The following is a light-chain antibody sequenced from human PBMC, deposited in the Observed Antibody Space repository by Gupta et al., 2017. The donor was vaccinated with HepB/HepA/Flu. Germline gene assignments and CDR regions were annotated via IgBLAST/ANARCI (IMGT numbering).Light chain of an antibody. Sequence: QSALTHPRSVTCSPGQSFTISCAVISSDVGGYNYASWYQQHPGKAPKSMIYDVSRRPAGVPDRFSGSKSGNTASLTISGLQDEDEADYYCCSYEGRYTWVFGGGTKLTVL. CDR3: CSYEGRYTWV. CDR2: DVS. CDR1: SSDVGGYNY. J-gene: IGLJ3*02. V-gene: IGLV2-11*01.